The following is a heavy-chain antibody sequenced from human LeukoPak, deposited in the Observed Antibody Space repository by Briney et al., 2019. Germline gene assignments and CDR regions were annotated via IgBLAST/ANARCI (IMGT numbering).Heavy chain of an antibody. CDR3: ARADSRRFDY. D-gene: IGHD3-22*01. V-gene: IGHV1-46*01. CDR2: INPSGGST. CDR1: GYTFTSYY. J-gene: IGHJ4*02. Sequence: ASVKFSCKASGYTFTSYYMHWVRQAPGQGLEWMGIINPSGGSTRYAQKFQGRVTMTRDTSTSTVYMELSSLRSEDTAVYYCARADSRRFDYWGQGILVTVSS.